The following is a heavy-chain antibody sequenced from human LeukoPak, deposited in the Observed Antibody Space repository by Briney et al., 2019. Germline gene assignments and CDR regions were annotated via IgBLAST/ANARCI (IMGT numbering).Heavy chain of an antibody. D-gene: IGHD2-15*01. CDR1: GGSSSSGGYY. V-gene: IGHV4-31*03. J-gene: IGHJ5*02. CDR2: IYYSGST. CDR3: ATTPLVAATFLVRNWFDP. Sequence: SETLSLTCTVSGGSSSSGGYYWSWIRQHPGKGLEWIGYIYYSGSTYYNPSLKSRVTISVDTSKNQFSLKLSSVTAADTAVYYCATTPLVAATFLVRNWFDPWGQGTLVTVSS.